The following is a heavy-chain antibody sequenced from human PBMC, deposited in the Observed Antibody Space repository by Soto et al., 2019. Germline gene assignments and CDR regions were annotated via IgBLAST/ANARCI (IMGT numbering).Heavy chain of an antibody. CDR2: ISYDGSNK. D-gene: IGHD2-15*01. V-gene: IGHV3-30-3*01. CDR1: GFTFSSYA. Sequence: QVQLVESGGGVVQPGRSLRLSCAASGFTFSSYAMHWVRQAPGKGLEWVAVISYDGSNKYYADSVKGRFTISRDNSKNRLYLQRNSLRVEDTAVYYCGRDRGGPTLYSFAPGGQGTLVTVPP. J-gene: IGHJ5*02. CDR3: GRDRGGPTLYSFAP.